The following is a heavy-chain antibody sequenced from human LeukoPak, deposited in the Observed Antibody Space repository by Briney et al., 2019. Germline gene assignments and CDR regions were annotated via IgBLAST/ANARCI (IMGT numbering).Heavy chain of an antibody. CDR1: GFTFSSYA. D-gene: IGHD3-22*01. Sequence: GGSLRLSCAASGFTFSSYAMSWVRQAPGKGLEWVSAISGSGGSTYYADSVKGRFTISRDNSKSSLYLQMDNVRAEDTAVYYCARKGYHDSTAYSDDWGQGTLVTVSS. J-gene: IGHJ4*02. CDR2: ISGSGGST. V-gene: IGHV3-23*01. CDR3: ARKGYHDSTAYSDD.